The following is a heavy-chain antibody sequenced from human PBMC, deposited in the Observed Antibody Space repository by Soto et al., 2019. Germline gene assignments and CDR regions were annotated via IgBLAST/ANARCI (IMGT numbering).Heavy chain of an antibody. CDR2: IWYDGSNK. CDR3: ARDQYGMDV. Sequence: QVQLVESGGGVVQPGRSLRLSCAASGFTFSSYGMHWVRQAPGKGLEWVAVIWYDGSNKYYADSVKGRFTISRDNSKNTLYLQMNSLRAEDTAVYYYARDQYGMDVWGQGTTITVSS. V-gene: IGHV3-33*01. J-gene: IGHJ6*02. CDR1: GFTFSSYG.